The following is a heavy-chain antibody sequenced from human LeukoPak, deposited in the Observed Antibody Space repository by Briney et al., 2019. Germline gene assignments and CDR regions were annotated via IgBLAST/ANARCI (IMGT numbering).Heavy chain of an antibody. CDR2: ISYDGSNK. J-gene: IGHJ4*02. Sequence: PGGSLRLSCAASGFTFSSYAMHWVRQAPGKGLEWVAVISYDGSNKYYADSVKGRFTISRDNSKNTLYLQMNSLRAEDTAVYYCAREASDFWSGQFDYWGQGTLVTVSS. D-gene: IGHD3-3*01. CDR3: AREASDFWSGQFDY. CDR1: GFTFSSYA. V-gene: IGHV3-30-3*01.